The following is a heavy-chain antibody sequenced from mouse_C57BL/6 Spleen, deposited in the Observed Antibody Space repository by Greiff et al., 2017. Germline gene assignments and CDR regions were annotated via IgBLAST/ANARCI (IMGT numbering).Heavy chain of an antibody. CDR3: ASHYYGSSARSMDY. D-gene: IGHD1-1*01. CDR1: GYTFTSYW. CDR2: INPSSGYT. Sequence: VQLQQSGAELAKPGASVKLSCKASGYTFTSYWMHWVKQRPGQGLEWIGYINPSSGYTKYNQKFKDKATLTADKSSSTAYLQLSSLTYEDSAVYYCASHYYGSSARSMDYWGQGTSVTVSS. V-gene: IGHV1-7*01. J-gene: IGHJ4*01.